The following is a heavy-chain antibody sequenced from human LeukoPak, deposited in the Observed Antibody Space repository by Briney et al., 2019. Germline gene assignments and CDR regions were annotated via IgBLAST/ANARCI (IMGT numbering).Heavy chain of an antibody. CDR3: ARDEGYISPTHFDY. CDR1: GFTFSSYN. D-gene: IGHD6-13*01. V-gene: IGHV3-21*01. Sequence: GGSLRLSCAASGFTFSSYNMNWVRQAPGKGLEWVSSITSSSTYIYYADSVKGRFTISRDNARNSLYLQMNSLRVEDTAVYYCARDEGYISPTHFDYWGQGTLATVSS. CDR2: ITSSSTYI. J-gene: IGHJ4*02.